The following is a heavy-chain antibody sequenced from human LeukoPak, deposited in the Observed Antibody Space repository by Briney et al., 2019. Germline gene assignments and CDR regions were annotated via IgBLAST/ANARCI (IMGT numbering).Heavy chain of an antibody. V-gene: IGHV4-39*07. CDR2: FYSIGST. D-gene: IGHD7-27*01. CDR1: GDSISSSGDY. CDR3: ARGDYWGRENYYCDY. J-gene: IGHJ4*02. Sequence: SETLSLTCTVSGDSISSSGDYWVWIRQPPGKGLEWIGSFYSIGSTYSNPSLRSRVSISVDTSKNQFSLRLSSVTAADTAVYYCARGDYWGRENYYCDYWGQGTLVSVSS.